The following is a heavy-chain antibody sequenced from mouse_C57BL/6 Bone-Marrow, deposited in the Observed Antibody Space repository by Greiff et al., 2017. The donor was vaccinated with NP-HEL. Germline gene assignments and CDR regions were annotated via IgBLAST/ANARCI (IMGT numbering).Heavy chain of an antibody. CDR1: GYSITSGYY. J-gene: IGHJ2*01. CDR2: ISYDGSN. D-gene: IGHD2-1*01. CDR3: AREGAYYGNYDY. Sequence: VQLQQSGPGLVKPSQSLSLTCSVTGYSITSGYYWNWIRQFPGNKLEWMGYISYDGSNNYNPSLKNRISITRDTSKNQFFLKLNSVTTEDTATYYCAREGAYYGNYDYWGQGTTLTVSS. V-gene: IGHV3-6*01.